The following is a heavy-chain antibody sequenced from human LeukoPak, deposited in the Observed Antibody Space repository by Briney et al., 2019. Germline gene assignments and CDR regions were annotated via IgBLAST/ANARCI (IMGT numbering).Heavy chain of an antibody. D-gene: IGHD2-21*02. J-gene: IGHJ4*02. V-gene: IGHV3-23*01. Sequence: PGGSLRLSCAASGFPFSSYAMSWVRQAPAQGLEWVSALTGTGRTTYYADSVKGRFTISRDNSKNTLYLQMSSLRVEDTAVYYCARGRGYLMTAPEYWGQGTLVTVSS. CDR2: LTGTGRTT. CDR3: ARGRGYLMTAPEY. CDR1: GFPFSSYA.